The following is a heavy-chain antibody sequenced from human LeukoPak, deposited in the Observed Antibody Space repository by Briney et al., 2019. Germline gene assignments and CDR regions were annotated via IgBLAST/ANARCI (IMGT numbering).Heavy chain of an antibody. V-gene: IGHV1-2*02. Sequence: GASVKVSCKASGGSFSIYTFNWVRQAPGQGLEWMGWINPNSGGTNYAQKFQGRVTMTRDTSISTAYMELSRLRSDDTAVYYCARVPNVGVPGGRHFDYWGQGTLVTVSS. CDR2: INPNSGGT. CDR3: ARVPNVGVPGGRHFDY. D-gene: IGHD3-10*01. CDR1: GGSFSIYT. J-gene: IGHJ4*02.